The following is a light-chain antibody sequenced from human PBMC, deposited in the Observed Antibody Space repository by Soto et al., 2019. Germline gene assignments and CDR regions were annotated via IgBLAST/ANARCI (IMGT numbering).Light chain of an antibody. V-gene: IGKV1-39*01. CDR3: QQSYSSPPT. Sequence: DIQLTQSPSTLSASVGDRVIITFRASQSISNHLNWYQQKPGKAPKLLIFAASSLQSGVPSRFSGSRSGPDLTLTISSLQPEDFATYYCQQSYSSPPTFGQGTKVDIK. CDR2: AAS. CDR1: QSISNH. J-gene: IGKJ1*01.